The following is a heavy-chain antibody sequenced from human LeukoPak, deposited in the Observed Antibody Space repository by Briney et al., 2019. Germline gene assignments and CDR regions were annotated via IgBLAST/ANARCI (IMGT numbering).Heavy chain of an antibody. CDR1: GFTFSSLG. Sequence: GGSLRLSCAASGFTFSSLGMSWVRQPPGKGREWLSIISGSGGSTHDADSVKGRFIISRDNSKNTLYLQMNSLRAEDTATYYCARTRGWDSSGWPIDFWGQGSLVTVSS. CDR2: ISGSGGST. CDR3: ARTRGWDSSGWPIDF. V-gene: IGHV3-23*01. D-gene: IGHD6-19*01. J-gene: IGHJ4*02.